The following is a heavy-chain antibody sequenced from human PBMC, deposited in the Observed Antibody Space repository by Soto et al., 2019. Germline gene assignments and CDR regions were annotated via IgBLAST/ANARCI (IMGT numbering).Heavy chain of an antibody. CDR2: ISHDGTNK. D-gene: IGHD3-22*01. CDR3: AKDEYYYSRSGYYIFDS. Sequence: GGSLTLSCEVSGFSFSPYCMHWVRQAPGKGLEWVAAISHDGTNKNYGDSVKGRFTISRDNSKKTLYLQMNSLRPEDTALYYCAKDEYYYSRSGYYIFDSWGQGTLVTVSS. V-gene: IGHV3-30*18. J-gene: IGHJ4*02. CDR1: GFSFSPYC.